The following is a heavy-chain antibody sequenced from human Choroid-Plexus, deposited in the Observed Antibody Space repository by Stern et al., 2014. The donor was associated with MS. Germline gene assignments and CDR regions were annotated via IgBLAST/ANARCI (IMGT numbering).Heavy chain of an antibody. V-gene: IGHV3-30*18. CDR3: AKDRQYLTYFFDH. D-gene: IGHD2/OR15-2a*01. Sequence: DQLVESGGGVVQPGSPLRLSCVASGFTFGSCAMPWVRQAPGKGLGWRAGVSYDGSNKYDADSVKGRFTISRDNSQNTLYMQMSSLRPEDTAVYYCAKDRQYLTYFFDHWGQGSLVTVSS. CDR2: VSYDGSNK. CDR1: GFTFGSCA. J-gene: IGHJ5*02.